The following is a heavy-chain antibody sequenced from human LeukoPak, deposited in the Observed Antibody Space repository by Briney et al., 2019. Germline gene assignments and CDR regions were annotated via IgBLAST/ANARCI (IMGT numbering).Heavy chain of an antibody. CDR1: GFTFGDYA. CDR2: IRSKAYGGTT. J-gene: IGHJ4*02. V-gene: IGHV3-49*03. Sequence: GGSLRLSCTASGFTFGDYAVSWFRQAPGKGLEWVGFIRSKAYGGTTDYAAPVKGRFTISRDDSKNTLYLQMNSLKTEDTAVYYCTTDLVDIVATSYFGHDYWGQGTLVTVSS. CDR3: TTDLVDIVATSYFGHDY. D-gene: IGHD5-12*01.